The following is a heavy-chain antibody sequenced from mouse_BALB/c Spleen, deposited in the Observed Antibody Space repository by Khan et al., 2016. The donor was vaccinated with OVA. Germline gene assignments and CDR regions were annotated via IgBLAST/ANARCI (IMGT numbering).Heavy chain of an antibody. J-gene: IGHJ2*01. CDR1: GYSITSGYG. Sequence: EVQLQESGPGLMKPSQSLSLTCTVTGYSITSGYGRNWIRQFPGNKLEWMGYISYSGSTNYNPSLKSRISITRDTSKNQYFLQLKSVTTEDTATYYSARTARIKYWGQGTTLTVSS. CDR3: ARTARIKY. D-gene: IGHD1-2*01. V-gene: IGHV3-2*02. CDR2: ISYSGST.